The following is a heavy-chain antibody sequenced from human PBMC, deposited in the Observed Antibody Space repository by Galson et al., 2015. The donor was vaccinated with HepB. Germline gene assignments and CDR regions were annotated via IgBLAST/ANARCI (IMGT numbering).Heavy chain of an antibody. Sequence: SLRLSCAASGFTFSSYDMHWVRQAPGKGLEWVAVIWYDGSNKYYADSVKGRFTISRDNSKNTLYLQMNSLRPEDTAVYYCARADLASRYSSAGYGFDPWGQGTLVTVSS. D-gene: IGHD6-19*01. CDR3: ARADLASRYSSAGYGFDP. CDR1: GFTFSSYD. J-gene: IGHJ5*02. CDR2: IWYDGSNK. V-gene: IGHV3-33*08.